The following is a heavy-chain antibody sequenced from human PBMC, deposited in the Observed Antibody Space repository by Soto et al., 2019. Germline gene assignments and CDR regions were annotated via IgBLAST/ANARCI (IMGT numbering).Heavy chain of an antibody. V-gene: IGHV1-69*01. D-gene: IGHD2-2*02. CDR3: ARDWCGSTSCYTPPYYFDY. CDR1: GGTFSSYA. Sequence: QVQLVQSGAEVKKPGSSVKVSCKASGGTFSSYAISWVRQAPGQGIEWMGGIIPIFGTANYAQKFQGRVTITADVSTSTAYMELSSLRSEDTAVYYCARDWCGSTSCYTPPYYFDYWGQGTLVTVSS. CDR2: IIPIFGTA. J-gene: IGHJ4*02.